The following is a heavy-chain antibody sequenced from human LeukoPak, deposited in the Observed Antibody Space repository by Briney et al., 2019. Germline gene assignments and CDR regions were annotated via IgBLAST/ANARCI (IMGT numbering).Heavy chain of an antibody. CDR3: AKDQRYPYYFDY. CDR1: GFTFSIYA. V-gene: IGHV3-23*01. J-gene: IGHJ4*02. D-gene: IGHD1-26*01. CDR2: ISGSGGST. Sequence: GGSLRLSCAASGFTFSIYAMSWVRQAPGKGLEWVSAISGSGGSTYYADSVKGRFTISRDNSKNTLYLQMNSLRAEDTAVYYCAKDQRYPYYFDYWGQGTLVTVSS.